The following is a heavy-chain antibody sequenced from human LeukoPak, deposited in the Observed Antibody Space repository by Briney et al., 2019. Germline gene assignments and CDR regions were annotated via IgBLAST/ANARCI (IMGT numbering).Heavy chain of an antibody. D-gene: IGHD2-15*01. CDR1: GYTFTGYY. CDR3: ARDKGYCSGGSCYSYVY. J-gene: IGHJ4*02. Sequence: ASVKVSCKASGYTFTGYYMHWVRQAPGQGLEWMGWINPNSGGTNYAQKFQGRVTMTRDTSIRTAYMELSRLRSDDTAVYYCARDKGYCSGGSCYSYVYWGQGTLVTVSS. V-gene: IGHV1-2*02. CDR2: INPNSGGT.